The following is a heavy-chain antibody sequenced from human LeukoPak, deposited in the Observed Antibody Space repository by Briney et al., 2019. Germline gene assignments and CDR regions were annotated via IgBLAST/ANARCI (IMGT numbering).Heavy chain of an antibody. CDR3: AKPPRVVVVTAFDS. Sequence: GGSLRLSCAASGFTFSSYAMTWVRQAPGKGLEWVSSITGSGSSTYYADSVKGRSTISRDNSKNTLYVQMNSLRAEDTAVYFCAKPPRVVVVTAFDSWGQGTLVTVSS. D-gene: IGHD2-21*02. CDR2: ITGSGSST. V-gene: IGHV3-23*01. CDR1: GFTFSSYA. J-gene: IGHJ4*02.